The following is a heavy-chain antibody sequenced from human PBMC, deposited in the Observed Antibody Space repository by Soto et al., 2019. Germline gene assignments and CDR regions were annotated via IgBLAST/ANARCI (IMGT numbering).Heavy chain of an antibody. CDR3: HGYGY. D-gene: IGHD5-12*01. J-gene: IGHJ4*02. CDR2: IYSGGST. Sequence: EVQVVESGGGLIQPGGSLRLSCEVSGFSVTANYMSWVRQAPGKGLEWVPVIYSGGSTYYVDSVKGQFSISRDISKNTLYGQMHSLRAEDTAVYYCHGYGYWGQGTLVTLSS. V-gene: IGHV3-53*01. CDR1: GFSVTANY.